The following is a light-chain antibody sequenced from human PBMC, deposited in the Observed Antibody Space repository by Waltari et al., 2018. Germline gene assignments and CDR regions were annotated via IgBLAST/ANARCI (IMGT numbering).Light chain of an antibody. J-gene: IGKJ4*01. Sequence: EVILTQSPATLSVSPGERATLSCSASQNVNSDLAWYLQKPGQPPRLLFYEASSRAAGVPARFSGSGSGTEFTLTITSLQSEDVAVFLCQQYNKWPLTFGGGTKVGIK. CDR1: QNVNSD. CDR2: EAS. CDR3: QQYNKWPLT. V-gene: IGKV3-15*01.